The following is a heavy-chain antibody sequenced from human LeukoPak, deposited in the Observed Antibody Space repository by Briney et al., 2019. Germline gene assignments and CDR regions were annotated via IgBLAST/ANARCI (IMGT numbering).Heavy chain of an antibody. Sequence: GGSLRLSCAASGFTFSSYAMHWVRQAPGKGLEYVSAISSNGGSTYYADSVKGRFTISRDNSKNTLYLQMSSLRAEDTAVYYCVKDGAIDVVRGVISPFDYWGQGTLVTVAS. CDR3: VKDGAIDVVRGVISPFDY. V-gene: IGHV3-64D*06. J-gene: IGHJ4*02. CDR2: ISSNGGST. CDR1: GFTFSSYA. D-gene: IGHD3-10*01.